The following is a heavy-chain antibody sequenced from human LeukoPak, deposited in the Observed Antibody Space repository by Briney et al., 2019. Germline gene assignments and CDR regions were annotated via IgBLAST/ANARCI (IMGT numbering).Heavy chain of an antibody. CDR2: VNSDGTGT. J-gene: IGHJ6*03. Sequence: GGSLRLSCAASGFNFDEYAMHWVRQAPGKGLVWVSRVNSDGTGTTYADSVEGRFTISRDNAKNTVYLQMNSLRAEDTAIYYCIRTLIVATSPYMDVWGKGTTVTVSS. CDR1: GFNFDEYA. CDR3: IRTLIVATSPYMDV. V-gene: IGHV3-74*01. D-gene: IGHD5-12*01.